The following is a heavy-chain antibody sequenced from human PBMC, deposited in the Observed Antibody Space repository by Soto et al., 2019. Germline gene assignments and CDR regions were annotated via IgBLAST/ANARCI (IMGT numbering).Heavy chain of an antibody. CDR1: GGTFSSYT. D-gene: IGHD5-12*01. J-gene: IGHJ6*02. Sequence: SVKVSCKASGGTFSSYTISWVRQAPGQGLEWMGRIIPILGIANYAQKFQGRVTITADKSTSTAYMELSSLRSEDTAVYYCARGGDGYNWNYYYGMDVWGQGTTVTVSS. V-gene: IGHV1-69*02. CDR2: IIPILGIA. CDR3: ARGGDGYNWNYYYGMDV.